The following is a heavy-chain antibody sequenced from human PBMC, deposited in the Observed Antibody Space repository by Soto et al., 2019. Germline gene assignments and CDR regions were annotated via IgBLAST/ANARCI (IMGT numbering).Heavy chain of an antibody. CDR3: AREGITIFGVVILDYYYMDV. CDR2: MNPNSGNT. D-gene: IGHD3-3*01. Sequence: ASVKVSCKASGYTFTSYDINWVRQATGQGLEWMGWMNPNSGNTGYAQKFQGRVTMTRNTSISTAYMELSSLRSEDTAVYYCAREGITIFGVVILDYYYMDVWGKGTTVTVSS. CDR1: GYTFTSYD. V-gene: IGHV1-8*01. J-gene: IGHJ6*03.